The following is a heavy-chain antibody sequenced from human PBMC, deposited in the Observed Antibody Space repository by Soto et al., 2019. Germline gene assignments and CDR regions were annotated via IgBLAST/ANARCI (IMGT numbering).Heavy chain of an antibody. Sequence: SETLSLTCSVSGGSLISGNSYWSWIRQSPGKGLEWIGYMDYSGTTDYNPSLKSRVTISVDTAKNQFSLKLSSVTAADTAVYYCARDAANYPSYFDYWGQGTLVTVSS. V-gene: IGHV4-61*01. CDR3: ARDAANYPSYFDY. CDR1: GGSLISGNSY. CDR2: MDYSGTT. J-gene: IGHJ4*02. D-gene: IGHD1-7*01.